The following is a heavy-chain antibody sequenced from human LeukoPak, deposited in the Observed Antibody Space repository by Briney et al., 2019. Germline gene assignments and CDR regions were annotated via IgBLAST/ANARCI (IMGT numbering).Heavy chain of an antibody. Sequence: SQTLSLTCTVSGGSISSGDYYWGWIRQPPGKGLEWIGYIYYSGSTYYNPSLKSRVTISVDTSKNQFSLKLSSVTAADTAVYYCARDRGITIFGVSNAFDIWGQGTMVTVSS. CDR1: GGSISSGDYY. CDR3: ARDRGITIFGVSNAFDI. CDR2: IYYSGST. V-gene: IGHV4-30-4*01. J-gene: IGHJ3*02. D-gene: IGHD3-3*01.